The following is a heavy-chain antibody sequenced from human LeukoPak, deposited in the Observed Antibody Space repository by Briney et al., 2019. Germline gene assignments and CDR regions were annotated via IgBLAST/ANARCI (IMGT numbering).Heavy chain of an antibody. Sequence: GGSLRLSCAASGFTFSSYAMSWVRQAPGKGLEWVSAISGSGGSTYYADSVKGRFTISRDNSKNTLYLQMNSLRAEDTAVYYCAKEMTYCSGGSCYWGAFDIWGQGTMVTVSS. D-gene: IGHD2-15*01. V-gene: IGHV3-23*01. J-gene: IGHJ3*02. CDR1: GFTFSSYA. CDR2: ISGSGGST. CDR3: AKEMTYCSGGSCYWGAFDI.